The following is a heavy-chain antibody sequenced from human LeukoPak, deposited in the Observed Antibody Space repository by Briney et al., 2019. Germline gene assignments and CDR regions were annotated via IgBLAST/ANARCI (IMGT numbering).Heavy chain of an antibody. CDR3: AGGEWMVRGVSDAFDI. J-gene: IGHJ3*02. CDR2: ISGSGGST. Sequence: GGSLRLSCAASGFTFSSYAMSWVRQAPGKGLEWVSAISGSGGSTYYADSVKGRFTISRDNSKNTLYLQMNSLRAEDTAVYYCAGGEWMVRGVSDAFDIWGQGTMVTVSS. CDR1: GFTFSSYA. D-gene: IGHD3-10*01. V-gene: IGHV3-23*01.